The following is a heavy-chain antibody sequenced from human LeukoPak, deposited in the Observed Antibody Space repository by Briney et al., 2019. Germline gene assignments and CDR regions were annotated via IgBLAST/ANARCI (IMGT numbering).Heavy chain of an antibody. Sequence: SVKVSCKASGGTFSSYAISWVRQAPGQGLEWMGRIIPIFGTANYAQKFQGRVTITTDESTSTAYVELSSLRSEDTAVYYCARGTEIAVAGTFDYWGQGTLVTVSS. CDR2: IIPIFGTA. D-gene: IGHD6-19*01. CDR3: ARGTEIAVAGTFDY. J-gene: IGHJ4*02. V-gene: IGHV1-69*05. CDR1: GGTFSSYA.